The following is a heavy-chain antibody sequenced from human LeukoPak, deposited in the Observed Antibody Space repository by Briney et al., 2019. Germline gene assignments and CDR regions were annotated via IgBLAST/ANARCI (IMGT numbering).Heavy chain of an antibody. CDR3: ARETSEQWLAYFDY. CDR2: ISYDGSNK. D-gene: IGHD6-19*01. CDR1: GFTFSSYA. V-gene: IGHV3-30-3*01. Sequence: PGGSLRLSCAASGFTFSSYAMHWVRQAPGKGLEWVAVISYDGSNKYYADSVKGRFTISRDNYKNTLYLQMNSLRAEDTAVYYCARETSEQWLAYFDYWGQGTLVTVSS. J-gene: IGHJ4*02.